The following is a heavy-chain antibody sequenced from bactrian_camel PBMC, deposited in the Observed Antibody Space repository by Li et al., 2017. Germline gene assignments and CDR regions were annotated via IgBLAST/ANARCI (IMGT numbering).Heavy chain of an antibody. CDR3: VKPNPDARGGFDH. D-gene: IGHD1*01. CDR1: GFTFSNYA. CDR2: VYTGGGFT. V-gene: IGHV3S6*01. J-gene: IGHJ4*01. Sequence: HVQLVESGGDMVQPGGSLRLSCLASGFTFSNYAMTWVRHPPGKGLEWVSSVYTGGGFTVYADSVKGRFTISEDNAKNTVYLLMNSLKPEDTAVYYCVKPNPDARGGFDHWGQGTQVTVS.